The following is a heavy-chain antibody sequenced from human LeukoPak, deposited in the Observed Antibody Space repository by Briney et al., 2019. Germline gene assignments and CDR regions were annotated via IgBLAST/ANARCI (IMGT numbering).Heavy chain of an antibody. V-gene: IGHV3-48*04. Sequence: PGGSLRLSCAASGFTLSSYWMSWVRQAPGKGLERVSYISSGGSTIYYADSVKGRFTLSRDNAKNSLYLQMNSLRAEDTAVYYCARDAEVGYFDSSNFYDYWGQGTLFTVSS. CDR2: ISSGGSTI. CDR1: GFTLSSYW. D-gene: IGHD3-22*01. CDR3: ARDAEVGYFDSSNFYDY. J-gene: IGHJ4*02.